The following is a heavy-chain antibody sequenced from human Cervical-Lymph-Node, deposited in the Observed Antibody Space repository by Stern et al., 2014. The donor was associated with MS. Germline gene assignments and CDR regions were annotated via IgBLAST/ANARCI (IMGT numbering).Heavy chain of an antibody. J-gene: IGHJ3*02. V-gene: IGHV1-69*01. Sequence: QVQLVQSGAAVRKPGSSVKVSCKASGGTFRSYAISWVRQAPGQRLEWMGGIIPIFGTTSYSQKFQGRVTITADESTSTAYMELSSLRSGDTAVYYCARDRDDYGDYDTLRYAFDIWGQGTLVTVSS. CDR1: GGTFRSYA. CDR2: IIPIFGTT. D-gene: IGHD4-17*01. CDR3: ARDRDDYGDYDTLRYAFDI.